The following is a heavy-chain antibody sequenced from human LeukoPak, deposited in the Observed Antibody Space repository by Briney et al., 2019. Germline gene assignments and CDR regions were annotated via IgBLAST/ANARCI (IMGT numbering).Heavy chain of an antibody. V-gene: IGHV1-8*01. J-gene: IGHJ3*02. D-gene: IGHD1-1*01. CDR3: ASSYGVMEAFDI. CDR1: GYTFTSYD. CDR2: MNPNSGNT. Sequence: ASVKVSCKASGYTFTSYDINWVRQATGQGLEWVGWMNPNSGNTGYAQKFQGRVTMTRNTSISTAYMELSSLRSEDTAVYYCASSYGVMEAFDIWGQGTMVTVSS.